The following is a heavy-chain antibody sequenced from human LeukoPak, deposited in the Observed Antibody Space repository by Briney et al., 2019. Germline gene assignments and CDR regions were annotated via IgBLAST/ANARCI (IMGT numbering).Heavy chain of an antibody. CDR1: GYTFTSYG. CDR2: IGAYNGNT. CDR3: ARERNWNVPGHFDY. D-gene: IGHD1-20*01. J-gene: IGHJ4*02. V-gene: IGHV1-18*01. Sequence: ASVKVSCKASGYTFTSYGISWVRQAPGQGLEWMGWIGAYNGNTNYAQKLQGRVTMTTDTSTSTAYMELRSLRSDDTAVYYCARERNWNVPGHFDYWGQGTLVTVSS.